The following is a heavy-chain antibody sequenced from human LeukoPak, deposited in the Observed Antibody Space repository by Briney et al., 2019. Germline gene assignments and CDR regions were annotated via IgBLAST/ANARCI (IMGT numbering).Heavy chain of an antibody. D-gene: IGHD2-8*02. CDR3: ARGDLVDFDY. Sequence: PLETLSLTCAVYGGSFSGYYWSWIRQPPGKGLEWIGEINHSGSTNYNPSLKSRVTISVDTSKNQFSLKLSSVTAADTAVYYCARGDLVDFDYWGQGTLVTVSS. CDR1: GGSFSGYY. CDR2: INHSGST. J-gene: IGHJ4*02. V-gene: IGHV4-34*01.